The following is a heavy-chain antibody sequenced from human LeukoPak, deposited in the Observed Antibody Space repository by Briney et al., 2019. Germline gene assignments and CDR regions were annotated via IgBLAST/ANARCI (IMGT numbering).Heavy chain of an antibody. V-gene: IGHV4-34*01. J-gene: IGHJ6*03. Sequence: SDTLSLTCAVYGGSFTGYYWSWIRQPPGKGLEWIGEINNGGRTNNNPSLKSRVTISVDTSLKLSSVTAADTAVYYCARGNMYYYYMDVWGKGTTVSASS. CDR2: INNGGRT. CDR1: GGSFTGYY. CDR3: ARGNMYYYYMDV.